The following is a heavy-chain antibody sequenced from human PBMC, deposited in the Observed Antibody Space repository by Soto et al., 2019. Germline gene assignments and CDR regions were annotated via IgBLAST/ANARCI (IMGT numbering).Heavy chain of an antibody. D-gene: IGHD6-13*01. CDR3: ARDQLYSSSWFDY. V-gene: IGHV4-39*02. J-gene: IGHJ4*02. CDR1: GGSISSSSYY. Sequence: SETLSLTCTVSGGSISSSSYYWGWLRQPPGKGLEWIGSIYYSGSTYYNPSLKSRVTISVDTSKNQFSLKLSSVTAADTAVYYCARDQLYSSSWFDYWGQGTLVTVSS. CDR2: IYYSGST.